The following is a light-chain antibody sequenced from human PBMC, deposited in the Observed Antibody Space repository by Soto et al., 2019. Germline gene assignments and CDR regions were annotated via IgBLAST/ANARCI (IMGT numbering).Light chain of an antibody. CDR3: AAWDDSLNGVV. CDR1: SSNIRSNT. Sequence: QAVVTQPPSASGTPGQRVTISCSGSSSNIRSNTVNWHQQLPGTTPKLLIYSSNQRPSGVPDRFSGSKSGTSASLAISGLQSEDEADYYCAAWDDSLNGVVFGGGTKVIVL. CDR2: SSN. V-gene: IGLV1-44*01. J-gene: IGLJ2*01.